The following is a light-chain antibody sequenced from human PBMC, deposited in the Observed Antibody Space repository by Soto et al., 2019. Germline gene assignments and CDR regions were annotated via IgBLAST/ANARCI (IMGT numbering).Light chain of an antibody. V-gene: IGLV1-47*01. J-gene: IGLJ3*02. CDR1: RSNIGRNF. Sequence: QSVLTQSPSASGTPGQRVTISCSGSRSNIGRNFAYWYQHVPGTAPRLLIQRNNERPPGVPDRFSGSKSGTSVSLAISGLRSDDEATYYCVAWDDTLDAQVFGGGTKVTVL. CDR2: RNN. CDR3: VAWDDTLDAQV.